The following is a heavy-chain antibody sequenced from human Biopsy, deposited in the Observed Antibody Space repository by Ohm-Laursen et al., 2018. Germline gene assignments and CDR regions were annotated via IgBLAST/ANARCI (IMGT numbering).Heavy chain of an antibody. CDR1: GYTFTSYA. J-gene: IGHJ5*02. D-gene: IGHD3-10*01. V-gene: IGHV1-69*01. Sequence: SSVKVSCNASGYTFTSYAISWVRQAPGQGLEWMGGIIPIFGTANYAQKFQGRVTITADESTSTAYMELSSLRSDDTAVYYCARDTLMAQHLVPGENWFDPWGQGTLVTVSS. CDR2: IIPIFGTA. CDR3: ARDTLMAQHLVPGENWFDP.